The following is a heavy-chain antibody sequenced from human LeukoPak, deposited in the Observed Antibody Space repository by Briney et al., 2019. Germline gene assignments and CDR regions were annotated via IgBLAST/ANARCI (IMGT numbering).Heavy chain of an antibody. Sequence: PGGSLRLSCAASGFTFSSYSMIWVRQAPGKGLEWVSSISSSSSYIYYADSVKGRFTVSRDNAKNSLYLQMNGLRAEDTAVYYCARAETGYYYDSSGYPFAYWGQGTLVTVSS. CDR2: ISSSSSYI. CDR1: GFTFSSYS. D-gene: IGHD3-22*01. CDR3: ARAETGYYYDSSGYPFAY. V-gene: IGHV3-21*01. J-gene: IGHJ4*02.